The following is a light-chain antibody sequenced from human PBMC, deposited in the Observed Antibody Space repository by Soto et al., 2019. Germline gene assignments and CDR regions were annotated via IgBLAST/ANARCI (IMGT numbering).Light chain of an antibody. Sequence: EIVLTQSPATLSLSPGERATLSCRASQSVAGSYLAWYQQKPGQAPRLLMYDSSNRANGVPARFSASGSGTEFTLTITSLQSEDFAVYYCQQFNDWPRTFGQGTKVDIK. V-gene: IGKV3-15*01. CDR3: QQFNDWPRT. CDR2: DSS. CDR1: QSVAGSY. J-gene: IGKJ1*01.